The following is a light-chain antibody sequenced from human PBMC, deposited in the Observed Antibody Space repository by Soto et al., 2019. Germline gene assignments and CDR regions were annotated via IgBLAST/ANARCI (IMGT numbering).Light chain of an antibody. CDR1: SSDVGAYNF. CDR2: EVS. CDR3: SSYTANKTLL. Sequence: QSVLTQPASVSGSPGQSITISCTVTSSDVGAYNFVSWYQQHPGKAPKLIFYEVSNRPPGLSDRFSGSKSGTTASLTISGLQAEDEADYFCSSYTANKTLLFGGGTK. J-gene: IGLJ2*01. V-gene: IGLV2-14*01.